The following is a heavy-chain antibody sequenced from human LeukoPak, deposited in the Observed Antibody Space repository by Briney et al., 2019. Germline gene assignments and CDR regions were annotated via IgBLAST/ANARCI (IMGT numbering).Heavy chain of an antibody. Sequence: GRSLRLSCAASGFTFDDYAMHWVRQAPGKGLEWVSGISWNSGSIGYADSVKGRFTISRDNAKNSLYLQMNSLRAEDTALYYCAEDMEQQLAIDYWGQGTLVTVSS. CDR3: AEDMEQQLAIDY. D-gene: IGHD6-13*01. V-gene: IGHV3-9*01. J-gene: IGHJ4*02. CDR2: ISWNSGSI. CDR1: GFTFDDYA.